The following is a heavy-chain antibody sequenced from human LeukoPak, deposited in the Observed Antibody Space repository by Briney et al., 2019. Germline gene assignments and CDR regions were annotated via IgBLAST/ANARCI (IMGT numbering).Heavy chain of an antibody. J-gene: IGHJ4*02. CDR3: ARVAYSGYDYMGAHFDY. Sequence: GGSLRLSCAASGFTFSSYSMNWVRQAPGKGLEWVSSISSSSSYIYYADSVKGRFTISRDNAKNSRYLQMNSLRAEDTAVYYCARVAYSGYDYMGAHFDYWGQGTLVTVSS. CDR2: ISSSSSYI. D-gene: IGHD5-12*01. V-gene: IGHV3-21*01. CDR1: GFTFSSYS.